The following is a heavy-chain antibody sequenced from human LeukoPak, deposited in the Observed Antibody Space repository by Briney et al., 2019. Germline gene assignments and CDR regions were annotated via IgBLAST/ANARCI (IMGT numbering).Heavy chain of an antibody. Sequence: GGSLRLSCAASGFTFSSYAMHWVRQAPGKGLEWVAVISYDGSNKYYADSVKGRFTISRDNSKNTLYLQMNSLRAEDTVVYYCARDFVVNYGWGAFDIWGQGTMVTVSS. V-gene: IGHV3-30*04. CDR3: ARDFVVNYGWGAFDI. J-gene: IGHJ3*02. D-gene: IGHD3-10*01. CDR1: GFTFSSYA. CDR2: ISYDGSNK.